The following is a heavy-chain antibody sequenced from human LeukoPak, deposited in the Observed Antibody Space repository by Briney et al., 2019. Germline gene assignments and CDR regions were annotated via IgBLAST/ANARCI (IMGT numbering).Heavy chain of an antibody. CDR3: AKDLVVVRGDIEARRYYYYGMDV. D-gene: IGHD5-12*01. Sequence: PGGSLRLSCAASGFTFSSYSMSWVRQAPGKGLEWVSPINSSGSSTYNADSVKGRFTISRDNAKNTLYLQMNSLRAEDTAVYYCAKDLVVVRGDIEARRYYYYGMDVWGQGTTVTVSS. CDR1: GFTFSSYS. CDR2: INSSGSST. V-gene: IGHV3-23*01. J-gene: IGHJ6*02.